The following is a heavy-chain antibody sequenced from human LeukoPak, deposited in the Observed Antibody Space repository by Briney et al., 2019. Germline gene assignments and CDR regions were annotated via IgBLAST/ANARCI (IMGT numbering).Heavy chain of an antibody. CDR3: ARDQYYYDSSGYYYDAFDI. V-gene: IGHV4-59*01. D-gene: IGHD3-22*01. CDR2: IYYSGST. J-gene: IGHJ3*02. Sequence: PSETLSLTCTVSGGSISSYYWSWIRQPPGKGLEWIGYIYYSGSTNYNPSLKSRVTISLDTSKNQFSLKLSSVTAADTAGYYCARDQYYYDSSGYYYDAFDIWGRGRMVSVSS. CDR1: GGSISSYY.